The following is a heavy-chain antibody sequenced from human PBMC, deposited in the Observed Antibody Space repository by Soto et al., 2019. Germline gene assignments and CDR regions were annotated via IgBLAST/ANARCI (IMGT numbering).Heavy chain of an antibody. Sequence: PSETLSLTCTVSGGSISSHYWTWIWIRQLPGRGLEWVGSIYYSGSTYYNPSLKSRVTISVDTSKNQFSLKLSSVPAADTAVYYCATMNWNFLSNFDYWGQGTLVTVSS. V-gene: IGHV4-59*05. D-gene: IGHD1-7*01. CDR1: GGSISSHYWT. J-gene: IGHJ4*02. CDR2: IYYSGST. CDR3: ATMNWNFLSNFDY.